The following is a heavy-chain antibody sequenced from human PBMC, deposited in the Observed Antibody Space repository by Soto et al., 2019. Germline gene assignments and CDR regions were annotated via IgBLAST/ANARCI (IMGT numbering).Heavy chain of an antibody. V-gene: IGHV5-51*01. CDR3: ARHGGGNYPPLHDAFDI. J-gene: IGHJ3*02. Sequence: GESLKISCKGSGYSFTTYCIGWVLQMPGKGLEWMGIIYPGDSDTRYSPSFQGQVTISADKSISTAYLQWSGLKASDTAMYYCARHGGGNYPPLHDAFDIWGQGTMVTVSS. CDR2: IYPGDSDT. D-gene: IGHD4-4*01. CDR1: GYSFTTYC.